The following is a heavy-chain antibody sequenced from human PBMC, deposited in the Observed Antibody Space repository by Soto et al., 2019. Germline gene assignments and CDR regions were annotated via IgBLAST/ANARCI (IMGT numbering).Heavy chain of an antibody. CDR1: GYTFTSYD. V-gene: IGHV1-8*01. D-gene: IGHD3-10*01. J-gene: IGHJ5*02. CDR2: MNPNSGNT. Sequence: QVQLVQSGAEVKKPGASVKVSCKASGYTFTSYDINWVRQATGQGLEWMGWMNPNSGNTAYAQKFQGRGTMTRNTPTSTVNSELGTLRAEDTAVYYFAGERSGGGGNWFDPWGQGTLVTVSS. CDR3: AGERSGGGGNWFDP.